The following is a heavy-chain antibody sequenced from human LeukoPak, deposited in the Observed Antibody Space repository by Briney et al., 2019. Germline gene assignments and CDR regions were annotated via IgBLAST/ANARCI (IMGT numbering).Heavy chain of an antibody. D-gene: IGHD2-8*01. CDR1: GYTFTGYY. V-gene: IGHV1-2*06. CDR3: AREGDIVLMVYAIDY. J-gene: IGHJ4*02. CDR2: INPNSGGT. Sequence: ASVKVSCKASGYTFTGYYMHWVRQATGQGLEWMGRINPNSGGTNYAQKFQGRVTMTRDTSISTAYMELSRLRSDDTAVYYCAREGDIVLMVYAIDYWGQGTLVTVSS.